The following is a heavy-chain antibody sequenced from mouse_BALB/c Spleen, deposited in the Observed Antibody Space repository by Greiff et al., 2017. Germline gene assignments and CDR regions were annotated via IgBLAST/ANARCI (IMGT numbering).Heavy chain of an antibody. V-gene: IGHV5-6-5*01. CDR2: ISSGGST. Sequence: EVKVVESGGGLVKPGGSLKLSCAASGFTFSSYAMSWVRQTPEKRLEWVASISSGGSTYYPDSVKGRFTISRDNARNILYLQMSSLRSEDTAMYYCARGGDGHFDYWGQGTTLTVSS. CDR3: ARGGDGHFDY. D-gene: IGHD1-1*01. J-gene: IGHJ2*01. CDR1: GFTFSSYA.